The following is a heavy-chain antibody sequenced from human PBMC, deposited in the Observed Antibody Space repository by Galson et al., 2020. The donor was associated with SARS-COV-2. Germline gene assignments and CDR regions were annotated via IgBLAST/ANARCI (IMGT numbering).Heavy chain of an antibody. Sequence: ASVKVSCKISGDTLTEVSMNWVRQAPGKGLEWMGGIDPDDGETIYAQKFQGRVTMTEDTSTDTAYMELSSLRSEDTAVYYCAGRKGLGTLVGVVSLDYWGQGTLVTVSS. CDR1: GDTLTEVS. CDR3: AGRKGLGTLVGVVSLDY. V-gene: IGHV1-24*01. CDR2: IDPDDGET. D-gene: IGHD3-3*01. J-gene: IGHJ4*02.